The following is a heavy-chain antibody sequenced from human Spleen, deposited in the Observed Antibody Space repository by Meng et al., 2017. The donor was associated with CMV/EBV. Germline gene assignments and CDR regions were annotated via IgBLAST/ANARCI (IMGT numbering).Heavy chain of an antibody. CDR2: IHYTGNT. V-gene: IGHV4-39*07. J-gene: IGHJ5*02. CDR3: ARDNLMITFGGVDKTHWFDP. Sequence: GSLRLSCIVPGGSISGDNYYWGWIRQPPGKGLEWIGSIHYTGNTYYNPSLNSRVTISIHTSRSQFSLKLSSVTAADTAVYYCARDNLMITFGGVDKTHWFDPWGQGTLVTVSS. CDR1: GGSISGDNYY. D-gene: IGHD3-16*01.